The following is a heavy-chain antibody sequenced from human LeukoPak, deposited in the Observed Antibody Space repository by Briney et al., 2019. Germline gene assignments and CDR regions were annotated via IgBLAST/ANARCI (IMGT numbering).Heavy chain of an antibody. CDR2: IYYSGST. D-gene: IGHD5-18*01. CDR1: GDSINDHY. Sequence: KSSETLSLTCTVSGDSINDHYWSWIRQPPGKGLEWIGYIYYSGSTNYNPSLKSRVTISVDTSKNQFSLKLSSVTAADTAVYYCARHSPVDTASAPDYWGQGTLVTVSS. CDR3: ARHSPVDTASAPDY. J-gene: IGHJ4*02. V-gene: IGHV4-59*08.